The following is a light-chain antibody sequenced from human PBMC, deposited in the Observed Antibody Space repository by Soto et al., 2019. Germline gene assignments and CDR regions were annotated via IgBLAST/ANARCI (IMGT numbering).Light chain of an antibody. V-gene: IGLV2-14*01. CDR2: EVS. CDR3: SSYTSSSTVV. Sequence: QSVLTQPASVSGSLGQSITISCTGTTRDIAGYNYISWYQQLPGKAPKLMIYEVSNRPSGVSNRFSGSKSGNTASLTISGLQAEDEADYYCSSYTSSSTVVFGGGTKVTVL. CDR1: TRDIAGYNY. J-gene: IGLJ2*01.